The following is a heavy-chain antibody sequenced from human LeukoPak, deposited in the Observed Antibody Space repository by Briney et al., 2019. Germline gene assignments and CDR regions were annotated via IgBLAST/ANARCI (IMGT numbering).Heavy chain of an antibody. CDR3: AKGTYGSGSYPIFDY. V-gene: IGHV3-30*18. J-gene: IGHJ4*02. CDR1: GFTFSSYG. D-gene: IGHD3-10*01. Sequence: GGSLRLSCAASGFTFSSYGMHWVRQAPGKGLEWVAVISYDGSNKYYADSVKGRFTISRDNSKNTLYLQMNSLKAEDTAVYYCAKGTYGSGSYPIFDYWGQGTLVTVSS. CDR2: ISYDGSNK.